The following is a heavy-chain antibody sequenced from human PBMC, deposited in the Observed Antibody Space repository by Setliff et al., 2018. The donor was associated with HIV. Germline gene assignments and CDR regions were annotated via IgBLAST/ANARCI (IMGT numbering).Heavy chain of an antibody. CDR3: ARRIYGNSPYFDY. CDR2: IYHNGTT. J-gene: IGHJ4*02. D-gene: IGHD4-17*01. CDR1: GYSISSGYY. V-gene: IGHV4-38-2*01. Sequence: SETLSLTCGVSGYSISSGYYWGWIRQPPGKGLEWIGSIYHNGTTYYNPSLKSRVTISVDTSQNQFSLKLSSVTAADTAIYYCARRIYGNSPYFDYWSQGTLVTVSS.